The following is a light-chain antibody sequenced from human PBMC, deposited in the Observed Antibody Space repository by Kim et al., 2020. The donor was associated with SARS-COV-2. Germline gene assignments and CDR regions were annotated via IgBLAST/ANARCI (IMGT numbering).Light chain of an antibody. CDR1: SSNIGGNY. V-gene: IGLV1-47*01. CDR3: AAWDDSLSSWV. J-gene: IGLJ3*02. CDR2: RNN. Sequence: GHGVTISFSATSSNIGGNYVDWYQQLPGTAPTLLIYRNNQRPSGVPDRFSVSKSGTSASLAISGLRSEDEADYYCAAWDDSLSSWVFGGGTQLTVL.